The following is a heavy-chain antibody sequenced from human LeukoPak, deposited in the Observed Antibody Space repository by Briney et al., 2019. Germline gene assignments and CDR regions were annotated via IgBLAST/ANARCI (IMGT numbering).Heavy chain of an antibody. CDR3: ARDGTYTDYDPDFDG. CDR1: GFTFSRLW. Sequence: GGSLRLSCAASGFTFSRLWMSWVRQAPGKGLEWVANIKQDGSEKYYVDSVKGRFTISRDNAKNSLYLQMNSLRAEDTAVFYCARDGTYTDYDPDFDGWGQGTLVTVSS. CDR2: IKQDGSEK. J-gene: IGHJ4*02. V-gene: IGHV3-7*04. D-gene: IGHD5-12*01.